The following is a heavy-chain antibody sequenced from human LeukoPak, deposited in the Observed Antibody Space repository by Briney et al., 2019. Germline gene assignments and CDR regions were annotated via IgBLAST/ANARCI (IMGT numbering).Heavy chain of an antibody. J-gene: IGHJ4*02. D-gene: IGHD5-12*01. CDR1: GFTFSSYA. CDR3: AKEDSVRRGFDY. Sequence: GGSLRLSCAASGFTFSSYAMSWVRPARGKGLEGVGGISDSGGSTNYAATVKGRFTISRDNSRDTLYLQMNSLRAEDTAVYYCAKEDSVRRGFDYWGQGTLATVSS. V-gene: IGHV3-23*01. CDR2: ISDSGGST.